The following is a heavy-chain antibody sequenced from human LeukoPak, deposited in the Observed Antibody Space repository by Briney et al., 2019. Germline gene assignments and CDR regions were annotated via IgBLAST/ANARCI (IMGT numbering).Heavy chain of an antibody. D-gene: IGHD3-9*01. J-gene: IGHJ4*02. CDR1: GGSISSSSYY. CDR2: IYYSGST. Sequence: SETLSLTCTVSGGSISSSSYYWGWIRQPPGKGLEGIGSIYYSGSTYYNPSLKSRVTISVDTSKNQFSLKLSSVTAADTAVYYCARNVLRYFDWFLDWGQGTLVTVSS. V-gene: IGHV4-39*01. CDR3: ARNVLRYFDWFLD.